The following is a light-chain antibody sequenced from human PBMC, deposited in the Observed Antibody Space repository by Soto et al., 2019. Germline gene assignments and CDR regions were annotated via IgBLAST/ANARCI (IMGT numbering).Light chain of an antibody. V-gene: IGLV2-14*03. Sequence: QSVLTQPASVAGSPGQSITLSCTGTSRDIGYYNYVSWYQQHPDKAPKLLIFDVSNRPSGISDRFSGSKSGNTASLTISWLQADDEADYYCNAYTTSTTLVFGTGTKLTVL. CDR2: DVS. CDR3: NAYTTSTTLV. CDR1: SRDIGYYNY. J-gene: IGLJ1*01.